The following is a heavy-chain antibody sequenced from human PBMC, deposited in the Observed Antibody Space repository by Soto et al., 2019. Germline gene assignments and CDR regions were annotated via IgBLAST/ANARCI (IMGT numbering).Heavy chain of an antibody. CDR2: IYYSGST. CDR1: CFYISSGGYY. CDR3: ARGAHYSSPFRWFDP. D-gene: IGHD6-13*01. Sequence: SETLSLTCTVSCFYISSGGYYWSWIRQHPGKGLEWIGYIYYSGSTYYNPSLKSRVTISVDTSKNQFSLKLSSVTAADTAVYYCARGAHYSSPFRWFDPWGQGTLVTVSS. J-gene: IGHJ5*02. V-gene: IGHV4-31*03.